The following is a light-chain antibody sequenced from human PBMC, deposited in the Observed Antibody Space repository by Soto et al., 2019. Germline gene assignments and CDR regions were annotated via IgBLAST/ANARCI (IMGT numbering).Light chain of an antibody. J-gene: IGKJ1*01. Sequence: EIVMTQSPATLSVSPGERATLSCRASQSISSNLAWYQQKPGQAPRLLMFRTSSRATGFPARFSGSGSGTEFNLTISSLQSEDFAVYYCQQYVSSPWAFGQGTKVEI. CDR3: QQYVSSPWA. CDR2: RTS. CDR1: QSISSN. V-gene: IGKV3-15*01.